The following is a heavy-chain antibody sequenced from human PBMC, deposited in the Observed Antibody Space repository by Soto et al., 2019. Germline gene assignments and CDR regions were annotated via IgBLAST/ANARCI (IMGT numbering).Heavy chain of an antibody. D-gene: IGHD3-10*02. V-gene: IGHV4-30-4*01. CDR1: GGSISSGDYY. J-gene: IGHJ5*02. Sequence: SETLSLTCTVSGGSISSGDYYWSWIRQPPGKGLEWIGYIYYSGSTYYNPSLKSRVTISVDTSKNQFSLKLSSVTAADTAVYYCARVEVYYVTRNQYNWFDPWGQGTLVTVSS. CDR3: ARVEVYYVTRNQYNWFDP. CDR2: IYYSGST.